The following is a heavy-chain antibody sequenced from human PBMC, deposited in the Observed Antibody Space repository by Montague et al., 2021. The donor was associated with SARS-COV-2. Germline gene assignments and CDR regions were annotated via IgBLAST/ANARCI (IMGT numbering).Heavy chain of an antibody. D-gene: IGHD5-24*01. J-gene: IGHJ4*02. Sequence: SETLSLTCAVYGGSFSDYFWTWIRQPQGKGLEWIGSMYNSGSTHYNPSLKSRVTVSVDTSNNQFFLKLSSVTAADTAVYYCARGLDGYNWGYWGQGTLVTVSS. V-gene: IGHV4-34*01. CDR1: GGSFSDYF. CDR2: MYNSGST. CDR3: ARGLDGYNWGY.